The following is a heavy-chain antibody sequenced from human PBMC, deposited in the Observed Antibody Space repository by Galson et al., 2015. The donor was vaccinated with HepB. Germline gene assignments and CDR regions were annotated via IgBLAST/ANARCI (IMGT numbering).Heavy chain of an antibody. Sequence: SLRLSCAASGFTFSGSAMHWVRQASGKGLEWVDRIRSKANSYATAYAASVKGRFTISRDDSKNTAYLQMNSLKTEDTAVYYCTRPGAVAGDYWGQGTLVTVSS. V-gene: IGHV3-73*01. D-gene: IGHD2-15*01. CDR2: IRSKANSYAT. J-gene: IGHJ4*02. CDR1: GFTFSGSA. CDR3: TRPGAVAGDY.